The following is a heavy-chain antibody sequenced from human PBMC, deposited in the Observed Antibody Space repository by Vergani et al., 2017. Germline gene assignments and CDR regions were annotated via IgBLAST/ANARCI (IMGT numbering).Heavy chain of an antibody. J-gene: IGHJ3*02. D-gene: IGHD3-10*01. CDR3: ARVGILWFGYAFDI. CDR2: IYYSGST. Sequence: QVQLQESGPGLVKPSETLSLTCTVSGGSISSYYWSWIRQPPGKGLEWIGYIYYSGSTYYNPSLKSRVTISVDTSKNQFSLKLSSVTAADTAVYYCARVGILWFGYAFDIWGQGTMVTVSS. CDR1: GGSISSYY. V-gene: IGHV4-59*08.